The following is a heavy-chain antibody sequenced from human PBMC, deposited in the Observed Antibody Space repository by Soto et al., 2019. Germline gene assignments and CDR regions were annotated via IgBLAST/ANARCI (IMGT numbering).Heavy chain of an antibody. V-gene: IGHV3-73*01. CDR2: IRSKANSYAT. CDR3: SRHGREADSEDAFDI. J-gene: IGHJ3*02. CDR1: GFTFSVSA. D-gene: IGHD2-15*01. Sequence: GGSLRLSCAASGFTFSVSAMHWFRQASGKGLEWVGRIRSKANSYATAYAASVKGRFTISRDDSKNTAYLQMNSLKTEDTAVYYCSRHGREADSEDAFDIWGQGTMVTVS.